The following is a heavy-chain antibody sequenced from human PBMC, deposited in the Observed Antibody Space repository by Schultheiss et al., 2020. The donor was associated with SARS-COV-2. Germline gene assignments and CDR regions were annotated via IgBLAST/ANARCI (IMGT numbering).Heavy chain of an antibody. CDR3: ARDWGYSYGYYYYGMDV. CDR2: INHSGST. Sequence: TLSLTCAVYGGSFSGYYWSWIRQPLGKGLEWIGEINHSGSTNYNPSLKSRVTISVDTSKNQFSLKLSSVTAADTAVYYCARDWGYSYGYYYYGMDVWGQGTTVTVSS. D-gene: IGHD5-18*01. V-gene: IGHV4-34*01. CDR1: GGSFSGYY. J-gene: IGHJ6*02.